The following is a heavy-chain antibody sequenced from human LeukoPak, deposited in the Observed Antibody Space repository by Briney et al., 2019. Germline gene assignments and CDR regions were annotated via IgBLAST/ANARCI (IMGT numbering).Heavy chain of an antibody. CDR2: ISGSGGST. V-gene: IGHV3-23*01. CDR1: GLTFSSYG. Sequence: GGSLRLSCAASGLTFSSYGMSWVRQAPGKGLEWVSAISGSGGSTYYADSVKGRFTISRGNSKNTLYLQMNSLRAKDTAVYYCAELGITMIGGVWGKGTTVTISS. J-gene: IGHJ6*04. D-gene: IGHD3-10*02. CDR3: AELGITMIGGV.